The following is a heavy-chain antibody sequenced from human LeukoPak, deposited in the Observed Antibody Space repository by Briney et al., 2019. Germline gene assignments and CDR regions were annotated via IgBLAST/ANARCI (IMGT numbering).Heavy chain of an antibody. Sequence: ASVKVSCKASDYTFVNYGISWVRQAPGQGLEWMGWINPNSGGTNYAQKFQGRVTMTRDTSISTAYMELSRLRSDDTAVYYCARALVGAFDAFDIWGQGTMVTVSS. D-gene: IGHD1-26*01. CDR1: DYTFVNYG. CDR3: ARALVGAFDAFDI. CDR2: INPNSGGT. J-gene: IGHJ3*02. V-gene: IGHV1-2*02.